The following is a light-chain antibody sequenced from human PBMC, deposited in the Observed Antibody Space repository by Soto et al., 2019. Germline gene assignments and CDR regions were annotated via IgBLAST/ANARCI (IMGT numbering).Light chain of an antibody. CDR1: QSVSSY. J-gene: IGKJ1*01. Sequence: EIVLTQSTATLSLSPGERATLSCRASQSVSSYLAWYQQKPGQAPRLLIYDASNRATGIPARFSGSGSGTDFTLTISSLEPEDFAVYYCLQRSDWPRTFGQGTKVEIK. CDR3: LQRSDWPRT. V-gene: IGKV3-11*01. CDR2: DAS.